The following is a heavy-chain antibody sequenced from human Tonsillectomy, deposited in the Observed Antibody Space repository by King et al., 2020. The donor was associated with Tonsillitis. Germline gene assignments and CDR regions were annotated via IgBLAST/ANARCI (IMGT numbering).Heavy chain of an antibody. Sequence: VQLVESGGGLVQPGGSLRLSCAASGFTFSSYWMSWVRQAPGKGLEWGANIKQDGSEKYYVDSLKGRFTISRDNAKNSWYLQMNSLRAEDTAVYYCARDRIAAAGTFDCWGQGTLVTVSS. CDR3: ARDRIAAAGTFDC. CDR2: IKQDGSEK. V-gene: IGHV3-7*03. D-gene: IGHD6-13*01. J-gene: IGHJ4*02. CDR1: GFTFSSYW.